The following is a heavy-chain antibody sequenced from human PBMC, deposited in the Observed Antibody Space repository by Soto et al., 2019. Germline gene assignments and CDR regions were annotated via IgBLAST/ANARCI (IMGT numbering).Heavy chain of an antibody. CDR2: INPNSGGT. CDR1: GYTFTGYY. CDR3: ARDRSYGFDY. V-gene: IGHV1-2*04. J-gene: IGHJ4*02. Sequence: GASVKVSCKASGYTFTGYYVHWVRQAPGQGLEWMGWINPNSGGTNYAQKFQGWVTMTRDTSISTAYMELSRLRSDDTAVYYCARDRSYGFDYWGQGTLVTVSS. D-gene: IGHD5-18*01.